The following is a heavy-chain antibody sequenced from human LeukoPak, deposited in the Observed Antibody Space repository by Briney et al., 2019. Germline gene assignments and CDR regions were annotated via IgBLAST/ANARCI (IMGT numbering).Heavy chain of an antibody. CDR1: EFTFGDYG. J-gene: IGHJ4*02. V-gene: IGHV3-20*04. CDR3: ARVQKSRKSVASAVDC. Sequence: GGSLRLSCAASEFTFGDYGMSWVRQAPGKGLEWVSGISWNGGSTGYADSVKGRFTISRDNAKNSLYLEMNSLRAEDTAVYYCARVQKSRKSVASAVDCWGQGTVVIVSS. D-gene: IGHD5-12*01. CDR2: ISWNGGST.